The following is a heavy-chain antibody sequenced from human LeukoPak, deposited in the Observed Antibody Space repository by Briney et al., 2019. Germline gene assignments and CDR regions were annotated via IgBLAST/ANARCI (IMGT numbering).Heavy chain of an antibody. CDR2: ISTSSSYI. D-gene: IGHD3-22*01. Sequence: GGSLRLSCAASGFTFSSYSMNWVRQAPGKGLEWVSSISTSSSYIYYADSVKGRFTISRDNAKNSLYLQMNSLRAEDTAVYYCARVIYSSGYYYAIFYYYMDVWGKGTTVTVSS. J-gene: IGHJ6*03. V-gene: IGHV3-21*01. CDR3: ARVIYSSGYYYAIFYYYMDV. CDR1: GFTFSSYS.